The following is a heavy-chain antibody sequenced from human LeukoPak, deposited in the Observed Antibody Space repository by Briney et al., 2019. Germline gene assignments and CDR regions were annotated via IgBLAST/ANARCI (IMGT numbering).Heavy chain of an antibody. CDR1: GFHLKNHY. Sequence: GGSLRLSCAASGFHLKNHYMTWLRQAPGKGLEWISYISSNADKTYYADSVKGRFTIFRDTAKNSLYLQMDSLRFEDTAIYYCARDRGYCNNAFCPLDQWGQGTLVSVSS. D-gene: IGHD2-8*01. J-gene: IGHJ4*02. CDR3: ARDRGYCNNAFCPLDQ. CDR2: ISSNADKT. V-gene: IGHV3-11*01.